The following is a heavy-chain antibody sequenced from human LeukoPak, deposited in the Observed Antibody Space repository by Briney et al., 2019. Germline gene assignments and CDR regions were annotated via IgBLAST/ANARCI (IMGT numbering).Heavy chain of an antibody. CDR2: INPNSGGT. Sequence: GASVTVSCKASGYTFTSSGISWVRQAPGQGLEWMGWINPNSGGTNYAQKFQGRVTMTRDTSISTAYMELSRLRSDDTAVYYCARDLRDTAMEKDYYYYYMDVWGKGTTVTVSS. J-gene: IGHJ6*03. V-gene: IGHV1-2*02. CDR3: ARDLRDTAMEKDYYYYYMDV. CDR1: GYTFTSSG. D-gene: IGHD5-18*01.